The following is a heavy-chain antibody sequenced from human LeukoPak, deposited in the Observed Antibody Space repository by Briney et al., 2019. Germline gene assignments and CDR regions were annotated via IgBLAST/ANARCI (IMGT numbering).Heavy chain of an antibody. V-gene: IGHV3-23*01. Sequence: GGSLRLSCAASEFTFNSYAMSWVRQAPGKGLEWVSTIAGSGGSTYYADSVKGRFTISRDNSNNALYLQMDSLRPEDTAVYYCAKSRAALVVRGVGPHSWGQGTLVTVPS. CDR3: AKSRAALVVRGVGPHS. J-gene: IGHJ4*02. D-gene: IGHD3-10*01. CDR1: EFTFNSYA. CDR2: IAGSGGST.